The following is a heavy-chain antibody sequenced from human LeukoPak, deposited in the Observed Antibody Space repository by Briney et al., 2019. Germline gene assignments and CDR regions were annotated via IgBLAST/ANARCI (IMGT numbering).Heavy chain of an antibody. J-gene: IGHJ4*02. Sequence: GSLRLSCAASGFTFSSYGMHWVRQAPGKGLEWVAVIWYDGSNKYYADSVKGRFTISRDNAKNSLYLQMNSLRAEDTAVYYCARNLGEGYPRSTFTLGYWGQGTLVTVSS. D-gene: IGHD3-16*01. V-gene: IGHV3-33*01. CDR3: ARNLGEGYPRSTFTLGY. CDR1: GFTFSSYG. CDR2: IWYDGSNK.